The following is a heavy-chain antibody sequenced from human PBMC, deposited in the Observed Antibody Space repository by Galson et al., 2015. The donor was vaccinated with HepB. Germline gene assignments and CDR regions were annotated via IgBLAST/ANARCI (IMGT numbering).Heavy chain of an antibody. V-gene: IGHV3-21*01. CDR2: ISSSSLYV. CDR1: GFTLSTYS. D-gene: IGHD3-10*01. CDR3: ARVCGSGSYGYGMDV. Sequence: SLRLSCASSGFTLSTYSMNWVRQAPGKGLEWVSSISSSSLYVYYADSVRGRFTVSRDNAKNSHYLQMNSLSAEDTAVYYCARVCGSGSYGYGMDVWGQGTTVTVS. J-gene: IGHJ6*02.